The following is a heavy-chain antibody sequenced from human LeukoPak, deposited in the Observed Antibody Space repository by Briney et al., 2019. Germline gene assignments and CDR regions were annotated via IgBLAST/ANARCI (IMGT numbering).Heavy chain of an antibody. Sequence: SETLSLTCTVSGGSISSNYYWGWIRQPPGKGLEWIVSFFYSGSTYYNPSLRSRVTISVDASNNQFSLRLTSVTAADTAVYYCARARGRYIDFLDYWGQGTLITVSS. CDR2: FFYSGST. CDR3: ARARGRYIDFLDY. V-gene: IGHV4-39*02. D-gene: IGHD3-9*01. J-gene: IGHJ4*02. CDR1: GGSISSNYY.